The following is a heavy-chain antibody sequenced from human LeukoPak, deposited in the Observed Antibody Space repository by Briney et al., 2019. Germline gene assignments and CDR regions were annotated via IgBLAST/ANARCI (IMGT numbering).Heavy chain of an antibody. J-gene: IGHJ4*02. CDR1: GFTFSSYW. CDR2: IKQDGSEK. Sequence: GESLKISCAASGFTFSSYWMSWVRQAPGKGLEWVANIKQDGSEKYYVDSVKGRFTISRDNAKNSLYLQMNSLRAEDTAVYYCARDRGYGDYRGQGTLVTVSS. D-gene: IGHD3-10*01. V-gene: IGHV3-7*04. CDR3: ARDRGYGDY.